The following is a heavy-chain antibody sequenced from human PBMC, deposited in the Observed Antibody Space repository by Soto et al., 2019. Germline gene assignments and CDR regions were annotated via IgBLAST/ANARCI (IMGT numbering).Heavy chain of an antibody. J-gene: IGHJ3*02. CDR1: GGTFSSYA. CDR2: IIPIFGTA. V-gene: IGHV1-69*01. CDR3: ARRTNYYDSSEQAFDI. Sequence: QVQLVQSGAEVKKPGSSVKVSCKASGGTFSSYAISWVRQAPGQGLEWMGGIIPIFGTANYAQKFQGRVTITADESTSTDYMELSSLRSEDTAVYYCARRTNYYDSSEQAFDIWGQGTMVTVSS. D-gene: IGHD3-22*01.